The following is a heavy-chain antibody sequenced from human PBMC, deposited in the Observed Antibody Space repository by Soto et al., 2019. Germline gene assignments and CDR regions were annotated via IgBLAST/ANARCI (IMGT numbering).Heavy chain of an antibody. Sequence: ASVKVSCKASGYTFTSYDINWVRQATGQGLEWMGWMNPNSGNTGYAQKFQGRVTMTRNTPISTAYMELSSLRSEDTAVYYCARGPYCSSTSCYDYYYYMDVWGKGTTVTVSS. CDR3: ARGPYCSSTSCYDYYYYMDV. V-gene: IGHV1-8*01. CDR1: GYTFTSYD. D-gene: IGHD2-2*01. CDR2: MNPNSGNT. J-gene: IGHJ6*03.